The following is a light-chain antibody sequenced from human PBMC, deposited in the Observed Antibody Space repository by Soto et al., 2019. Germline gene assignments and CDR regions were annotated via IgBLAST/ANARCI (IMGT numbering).Light chain of an antibody. CDR3: SSYTSTSTPWV. J-gene: IGLJ3*02. CDR1: SSDVGAYKF. Sequence: TSSDVGAYKFVSWYRHHPGKAPQVMIYEVSNRPSGVSNRFSGSKSGNTASLTISGLQPEDEGDYYCSSYTSTSTPWVFGGGTKVTVL. V-gene: IGLV2-14*01. CDR2: EVS.